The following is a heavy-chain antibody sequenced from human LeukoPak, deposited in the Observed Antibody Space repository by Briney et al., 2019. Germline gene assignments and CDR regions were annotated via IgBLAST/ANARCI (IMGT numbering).Heavy chain of an antibody. Sequence: SETLSLTCTVSGGSISSYYWSWIRKPAGKGLEWIGRIYTSGSTNYNPSLKSRVTVSVDTSKNQFSLKLSSVTAADTAVYYCARDGYYGSALTWFDPWGQGTLVTVSS. CDR1: GGSISSYY. CDR2: IYTSGST. CDR3: ARDGYYGSALTWFDP. D-gene: IGHD3-10*01. V-gene: IGHV4-4*07. J-gene: IGHJ5*02.